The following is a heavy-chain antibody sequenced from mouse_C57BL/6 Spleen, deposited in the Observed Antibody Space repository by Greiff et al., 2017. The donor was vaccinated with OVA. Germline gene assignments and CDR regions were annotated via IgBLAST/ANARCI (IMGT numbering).Heavy chain of an antibody. D-gene: IGHD1-1*01. CDR2: INPGSGGT. V-gene: IGHV1-54*01. CDR1: GYAFTNYL. Sequence: VQLQQSGAELVRPGTSVKVSCKASGYAFTNYLIEWVKQRPGQGLEWIGVINPGSGGTNYNEKFKGKATLTADKSSSTAYMQLSSLTSEDSAVYFCARSGYYGSSYGDYWGQGTTLTVSS. CDR3: ARSGYYGSSYGDY. J-gene: IGHJ2*01.